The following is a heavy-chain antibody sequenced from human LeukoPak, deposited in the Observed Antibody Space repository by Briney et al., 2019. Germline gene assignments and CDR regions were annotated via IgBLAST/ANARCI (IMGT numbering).Heavy chain of an antibody. CDR2: IRYDGNDK. CDR3: AKDLMRDRWFGES. V-gene: IGHV3-30*02. CDR1: GFTFSYYG. D-gene: IGHD3-10*01. J-gene: IGHJ5*02. Sequence: GGSLRLSCAASGFTFSYYGMHWVRQAPGKGLQWVAFIRYDGNDKFYADSVKGRFTISRDTSRNTLYLQMNSLRTDDTAVYYCAKDLMRDRWFGESWGQGTLVTVSS.